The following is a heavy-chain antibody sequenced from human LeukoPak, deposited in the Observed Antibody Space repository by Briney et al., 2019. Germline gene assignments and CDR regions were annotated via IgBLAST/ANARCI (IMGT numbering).Heavy chain of an antibody. D-gene: IGHD5-12*01. Sequence: SETLSLTCTVSGGSISGYYWSWIRQPAGKGLEWIGRIYASGTTRYNPSLESRVTMSVDTSKNQFSLKLTSVTAADTAVYFCARGLSAAYDYNWFDSWGQGTLVTVSS. V-gene: IGHV4-4*07. J-gene: IGHJ5*01. CDR1: GGSISGYY. CDR2: IYASGTT. CDR3: ARGLSAAYDYNWFDS.